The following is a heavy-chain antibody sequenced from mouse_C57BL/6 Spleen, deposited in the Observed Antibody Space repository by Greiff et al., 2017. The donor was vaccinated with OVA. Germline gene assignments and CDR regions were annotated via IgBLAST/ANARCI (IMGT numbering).Heavy chain of an antibody. Sequence: EVKLVESEGGLVQPGSSMKLSCTASGFTFSDYYMAWVRQVPEKGLEWVANINYDGSSTYSLDSLTSRFIISSANAKNILYLQMSSLKPEDTATYYGARVRYYGSSYEDYFDYWGKGTTLTVSS. CDR1: GFTFSDYY. D-gene: IGHD1-1*01. J-gene: IGHJ2*01. CDR2: INYDGSST. CDR3: ARVRYYGSSYEDYFDY. V-gene: IGHV5-16*01.